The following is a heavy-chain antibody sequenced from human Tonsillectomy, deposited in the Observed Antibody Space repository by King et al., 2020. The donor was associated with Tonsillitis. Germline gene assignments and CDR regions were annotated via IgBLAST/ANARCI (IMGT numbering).Heavy chain of an antibody. CDR3: ARYVSGSFDY. CDR1: VGSISSSDNF. CDR2: MNYSGTV. Sequence: QLQLQETGPGVVKPSETLSLTCTVSVGSISSSDNFWAWIRQPPGKGLEWIGYMNYSGTVFYNPSLKIRITMSGGTTENRFSLNLSSVTAADTAVYFCARYVSGSFDYWGQGALVTVSS. J-gene: IGHJ4*02. D-gene: IGHD1-26*01. V-gene: IGHV4-39*01.